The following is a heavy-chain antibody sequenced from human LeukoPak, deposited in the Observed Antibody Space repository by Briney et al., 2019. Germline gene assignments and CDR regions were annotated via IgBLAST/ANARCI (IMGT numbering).Heavy chain of an antibody. D-gene: IGHD6-13*01. J-gene: IGHJ4*02. Sequence: GGSLRLPCAASGITFSSYAMSWVRQAPGKGLQWVSVISGPGYTTYYADSVRGRFTISRDNSKNTLYLQMNSLRAEDTGVYYCSKVGSSSQTEFWGQGTVVTVSS. CDR2: ISGPGYTT. CDR1: GITFSSYA. CDR3: SKVGSSSQTEF. V-gene: IGHV3-23*01.